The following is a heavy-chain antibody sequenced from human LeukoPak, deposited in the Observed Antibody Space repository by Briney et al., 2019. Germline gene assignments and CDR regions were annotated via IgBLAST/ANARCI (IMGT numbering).Heavy chain of an antibody. CDR2: IYTSGST. D-gene: IGHD3-22*01. CDR1: GGSISSGSYY. Sequence: PSETLSLTCTVSGGSISSGSYYWSWIRQPAGKGLEWIGRIYTSGSTNYNPSLKSRVTISVDTSKNQFSLKLSSVTAADTAVYYCARDGGYYYDSSGLIDYWGQGTLVTVSS. V-gene: IGHV4-61*02. CDR3: ARDGGYYYDSSGLIDY. J-gene: IGHJ4*02.